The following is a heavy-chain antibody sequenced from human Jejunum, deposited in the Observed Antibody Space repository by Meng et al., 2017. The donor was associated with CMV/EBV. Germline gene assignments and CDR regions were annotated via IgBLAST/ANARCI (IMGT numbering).Heavy chain of an antibody. V-gene: IGHV3-23*01. D-gene: IGHD3-3*02. CDR2: ISGNSVTV. CDR1: GFTFSGYA. Sequence: SCAASGFTFSGYAMSWVRQATGKGPEWVSAISGNSVTVYYADSVKSRFSISRDNSENTLFLQMNSLRAEDTAIYFCAKHLARGFDYWGQGALVTVSS. CDR3: AKHLARGFDY. J-gene: IGHJ4*02.